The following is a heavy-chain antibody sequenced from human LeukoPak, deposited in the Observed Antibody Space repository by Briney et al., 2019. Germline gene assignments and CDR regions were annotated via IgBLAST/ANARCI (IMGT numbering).Heavy chain of an antibody. D-gene: IGHD2-15*01. CDR2: ISSSSSYI. CDR1: GFTFSSYS. Sequence: GGSLRLSCAASGFTFSSYSMNWVRQAPGKGLEWVSSISSSSSYIYYADSVKGRFTISRDNAKNSLYLQMNSLRAEDTAVYYCARADCSGGSCYFDYRGQGTLVTVSS. J-gene: IGHJ4*02. CDR3: ARADCSGGSCYFDY. V-gene: IGHV3-21*01.